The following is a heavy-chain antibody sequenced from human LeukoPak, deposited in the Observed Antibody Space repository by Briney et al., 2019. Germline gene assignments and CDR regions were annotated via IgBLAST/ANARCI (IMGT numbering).Heavy chain of an antibody. CDR3: ASQGDTSGYYRGFDP. J-gene: IGHJ5*02. V-gene: IGHV4-39*01. Sequence: SETLSLTCTVSGGSISSSSYYWGWIRQPPGKGLEWIGTIYYSGSTYYNPSLKSRVTISVDTSKNQFSLRLSSVTAADTAVYYCASQGDTSGYYRGFDPWGQGTLVTVSS. D-gene: IGHD3-22*01. CDR1: GGSISSSSYY. CDR2: IYYSGST.